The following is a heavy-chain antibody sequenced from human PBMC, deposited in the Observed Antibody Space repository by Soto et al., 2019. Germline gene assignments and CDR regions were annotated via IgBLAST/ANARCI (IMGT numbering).Heavy chain of an antibody. CDR1: GFTFSSYG. D-gene: IGHD5-18*01. Sequence: SLRLSCAASGFTFSSYGMHWVRQAPGKGLEWVAVISYDGSNKYYADSVKGRFTISRDNSKNTLYLQMNSLRAEDTAVYYCAKDVKIYVDTAMVDFYYYYGMDVWGQGTTVTVSS. V-gene: IGHV3-30*18. CDR3: AKDVKIYVDTAMVDFYYYYGMDV. CDR2: ISYDGSNK. J-gene: IGHJ6*02.